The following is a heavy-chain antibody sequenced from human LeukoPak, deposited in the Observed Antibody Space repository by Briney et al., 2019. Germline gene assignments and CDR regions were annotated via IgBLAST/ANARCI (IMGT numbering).Heavy chain of an antibody. CDR1: GFTFSSYW. V-gene: IGHV3-7*01. D-gene: IGHD6-19*01. J-gene: IGHJ4*02. CDR2: IKQDGSEK. CDR3: ARDDGTRTSSGWYPSASPFDY. Sequence: GGSLRLSCAASGFTFSSYWMSWVRQAPGKGLEWVANIKQDGSEKYYVDSVKGRFTISRDNAKNSLYLQMNSLRAEDTAVYYCARDDGTRTSSGWYPSASPFDYWGQGTLVTVSS.